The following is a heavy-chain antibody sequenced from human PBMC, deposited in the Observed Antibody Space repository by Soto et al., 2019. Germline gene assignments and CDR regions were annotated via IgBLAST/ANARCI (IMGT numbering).Heavy chain of an antibody. J-gene: IGHJ5*02. D-gene: IGHD2-15*01. V-gene: IGHV4-39*01. CDR1: GGSISSSSYY. CDR2: IYYSGST. CDR3: VTSLGYCIVSRCSTGP. Sequence: SATLSLTCTVSGGSISSSSYYWGWIRQPPWKGLEWIGSIYYSGSTYYNPSLKSRVTISVYTSKNQFSLKLSSVTAADTAVYYWVTSLGYCIVSRCSTGPWGQGTLVTVSS.